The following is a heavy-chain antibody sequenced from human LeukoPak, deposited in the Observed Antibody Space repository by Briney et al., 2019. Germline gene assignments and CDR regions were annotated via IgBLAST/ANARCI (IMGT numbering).Heavy chain of an antibody. CDR2: INHSGST. J-gene: IGHJ6*03. V-gene: IGHV4-34*01. D-gene: IGHD3-10*01. CDR3: ARGRGRTSYGSGSYYNSPSPYMDV. CDR1: GGSFSGYY. Sequence: SETLSLTCAVYGGSFSGYYWSWIRQPPGKGLEWIGEINHSGSTNYNPSLKSRVTISADTSKNQFSLKLSSVTAADTAVYYCARGRGRTSYGSGSYYNSPSPYMDVWGKGTTVTVSS.